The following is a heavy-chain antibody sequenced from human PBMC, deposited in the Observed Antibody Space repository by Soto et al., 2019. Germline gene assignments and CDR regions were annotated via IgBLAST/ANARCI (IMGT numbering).Heavy chain of an antibody. CDR2: IYHSGST. CDR3: ARDSRFLGGNSGTRSFDY. CDR1: GYSISIGYY. J-gene: IGHJ4*02. V-gene: IGHV4-38-2*02. Sequence: SEPLSLTCAVSGYSISIGYYWGWIRQPPGKGLEWIGSIYHSGSTYYNPSLKSRVTISVDTSKNQFSLKLSSVTAADTAVYYCARDSRFLGGNSGTRSFDYWGQGTLVTVSS. D-gene: IGHD2-21*02.